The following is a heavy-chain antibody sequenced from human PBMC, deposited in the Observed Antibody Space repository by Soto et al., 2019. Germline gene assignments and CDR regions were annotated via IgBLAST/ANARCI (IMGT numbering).Heavy chain of an antibody. V-gene: IGHV4-4*07. D-gene: IGHD3-22*01. CDR3: ARQYSSGAGWFDS. J-gene: IGHJ5*01. CDR2: VFSTGTT. CDR1: GGSISNYY. Sequence: SETLSLTCTVSGGSISNYYWSWIRQPAGKGLEWIGRVFSTGTTNYNPSLRTRVTMSVDTSKKQFSLRLRSVTAADTAIYYCARQYSSGAGWFDSWGQGTLVTVSS.